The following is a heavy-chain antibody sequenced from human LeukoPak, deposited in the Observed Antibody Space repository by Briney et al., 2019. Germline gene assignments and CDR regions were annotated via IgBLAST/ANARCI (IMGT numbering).Heavy chain of an antibody. CDR1: GFTFSSYG. CDR2: IRYDGSNK. D-gene: IGHD1-26*01. CDR3: AKDSDRTLDY. J-gene: IGHJ4*02. Sequence: PGGSLRLSCAASGFTFSSYGMHWVRQAPGKGLEWGAFIRYDGSNKYYADSVKGRFTISRGNSKNTLYLQMNSLRAEDTAVYYCAKDSDRTLDYWGQGTLVTVSS. V-gene: IGHV3-30*02.